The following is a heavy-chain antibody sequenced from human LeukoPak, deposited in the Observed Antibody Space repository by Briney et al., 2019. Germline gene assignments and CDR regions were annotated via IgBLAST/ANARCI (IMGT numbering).Heavy chain of an antibody. V-gene: IGHV3-30-3*01. D-gene: IGHD6-6*01. J-gene: IGHJ4*02. CDR1: GFTFSSYA. CDR2: ISYDGSNK. Sequence: GRSLRLSCAASGFTFSSYAMHWVRQAPGKGLEWVAVISYDGSNKYYADSVKGRFTISRDNSKNTLYLQMNSLRAEDTAVYYCVKSEYNSSPFDYWGQGTLVTVSS. CDR3: VKSEYNSSPFDY.